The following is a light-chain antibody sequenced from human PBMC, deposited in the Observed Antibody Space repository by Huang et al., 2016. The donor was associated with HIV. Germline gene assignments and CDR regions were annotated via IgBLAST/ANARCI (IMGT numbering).Light chain of an antibody. Sequence: DIQMTQSPSSLSASVGDRVTITCRASQSISSYLNWYQQKPGTAPKVLIYAANSLQSGVTSRCSGSGAGTDFTLTINNLQPEDSATYYCQQTYITPLTFGQGTKLEIK. CDR3: QQTYITPLT. CDR1: QSISSY. CDR2: AAN. V-gene: IGKV1-39*01. J-gene: IGKJ2*01.